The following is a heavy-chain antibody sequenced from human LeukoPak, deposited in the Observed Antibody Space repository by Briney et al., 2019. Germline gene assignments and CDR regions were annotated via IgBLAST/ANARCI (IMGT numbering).Heavy chain of an antibody. J-gene: IGHJ4*02. CDR3: ARGSIVGATFDYFDY. CDR2: INPNSGGT. D-gene: IGHD1-26*01. CDR1: GYTFTGYY. V-gene: IGHV1-2*02. Sequence: ASMKVSCKASGYTFTGYYMHWVRQAPGQGLEWMGWINPNSGGTNYAQKFQGRVTMTRDTSISTAYMDLSRLRSDDTAVYYCARGSIVGATFDYFDYWGQGTLVTVSS.